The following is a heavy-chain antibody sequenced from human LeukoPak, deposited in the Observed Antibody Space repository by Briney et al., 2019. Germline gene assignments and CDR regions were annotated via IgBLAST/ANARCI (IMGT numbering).Heavy chain of an antibody. D-gene: IGHD2-15*01. Sequence: PGTSLRLSCAASGFTFSSYSMNWVRQAPGKGLEWVSSISSSSSYIYYADSVKGRFTISRDNARNSLYLQMNSLRAEDTAVYYCARDGLAAATLHWCFDLWGRGTLVTVSS. CDR1: GFTFSSYS. J-gene: IGHJ2*01. CDR2: ISSSSSYI. CDR3: ARDGLAAATLHWCFDL. V-gene: IGHV3-21*01.